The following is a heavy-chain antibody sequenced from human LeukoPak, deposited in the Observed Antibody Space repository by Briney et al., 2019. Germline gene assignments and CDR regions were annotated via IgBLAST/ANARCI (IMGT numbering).Heavy chain of an antibody. Sequence: ASVKVSCKASGYTFTSYDINWVRQAPGQGLEWMGWINPNSGGTNYAQKFQGRVTMTRDTSISTAYMELSRLRSDDTAVYYCAAMHRQWLVRGFDYWGQGTLVTVSS. CDR1: GYTFTSYD. CDR3: AAMHRQWLVRGFDY. J-gene: IGHJ4*02. V-gene: IGHV1-2*02. D-gene: IGHD6-19*01. CDR2: INPNSGGT.